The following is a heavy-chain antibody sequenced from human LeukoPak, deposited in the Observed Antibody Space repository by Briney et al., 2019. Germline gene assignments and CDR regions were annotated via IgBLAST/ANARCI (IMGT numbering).Heavy chain of an antibody. CDR2: IYSGGNT. D-gene: IGHD2-2*01. J-gene: IGHJ4*02. V-gene: IGHV3-53*01. Sequence: GGSLRLSCAASGFTVSSKYMSWVRQAPGKGLEWVSVIYSGGNTYYADSVKGRFTISRDNSKNTLYLQMNSLRAEDTAVYYCARGGCCSTTCQYFYWGQGTLVTVSS. CDR1: GFTVSSKY. CDR3: ARGGCCSTTCQYFY.